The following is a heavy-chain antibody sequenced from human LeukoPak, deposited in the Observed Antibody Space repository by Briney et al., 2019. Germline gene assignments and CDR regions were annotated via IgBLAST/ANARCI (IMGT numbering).Heavy chain of an antibody. D-gene: IGHD2-15*01. CDR2: IWYDGSKK. Sequence: PGGSLRLSCEASEFTFSTHGMHWVRQAPGKGLEWVALIWYDGSKKYYADSVRGRFTISRDNSKNTLYLQMNSLRVEDTAVYYCARMVGDCCYSDRMDYWGQGTLVTVSS. CDR3: ARMVGDCCYSDRMDY. J-gene: IGHJ4*02. V-gene: IGHV3-33*01. CDR1: EFTFSTHG.